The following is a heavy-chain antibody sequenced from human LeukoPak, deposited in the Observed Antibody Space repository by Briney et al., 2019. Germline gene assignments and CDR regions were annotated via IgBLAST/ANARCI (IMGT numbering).Heavy chain of an antibody. J-gene: IGHJ4*02. D-gene: IGHD4-17*01. Sequence: PGGSLRLSCAASGFTFSNYGMHWVRQAPGKGLEWVALISPDGSNKYYADSVKGRFTISRDNSKNTLYLQMNSLRAEDTAVYYCAKPSGGHGDYDYWGQGTLVTVSS. CDR1: GFTFSNYG. CDR3: AKPSGGHGDYDY. V-gene: IGHV3-30*18. CDR2: ISPDGSNK.